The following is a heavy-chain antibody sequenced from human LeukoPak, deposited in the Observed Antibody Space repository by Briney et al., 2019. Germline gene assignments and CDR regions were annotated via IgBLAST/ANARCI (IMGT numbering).Heavy chain of an antibody. CDR2: ISGSGGST. CDR3: VKEGEVVITHRFDS. V-gene: IGHV3-23*01. D-gene: IGHD3-22*01. Sequence: GGSLRLSCAASGLTFSSYAMSWVRQAPGKGLEWVSAISGSGGSTYYADSVKGRFTISRDNSKNTLYLQMNSLRAEDTAVYYCVKEGEVVITHRFDSWGQGTLVTVSS. CDR1: GLTFSSYA. J-gene: IGHJ4*02.